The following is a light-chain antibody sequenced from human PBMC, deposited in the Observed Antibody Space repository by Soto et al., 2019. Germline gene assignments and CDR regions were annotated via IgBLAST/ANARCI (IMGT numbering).Light chain of an antibody. Sequence: VISQSPATVSVAPRGGVAGSSRASQSVDSNLAWYQQKPGQTPRLLMYGASTRPTGIPARFRGSGSATEFTHTIISPQPEDSAVYYCQQYNDWPLTFGGGTKVDIK. V-gene: IGKV3D-15*01. CDR1: QSVDSN. CDR2: GAS. CDR3: QQYNDWPLT. J-gene: IGKJ4*01.